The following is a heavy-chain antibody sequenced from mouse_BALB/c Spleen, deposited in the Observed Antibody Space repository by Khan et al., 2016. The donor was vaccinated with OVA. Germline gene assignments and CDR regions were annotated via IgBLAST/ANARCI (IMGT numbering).Heavy chain of an antibody. J-gene: IGHJ4*01. CDR3: ARPPYFSYVMVY. Sequence: QIQLVQSGPELKKPGETVKISCKASGYTFTNYGLNWVKQAPGKGLKWMGWINTYTGEPTFADDFKGRFAFSLETSASPAYLQIINLKSEDTATXFCARPPYFSYVMVYWGQGTSVTVSS. V-gene: IGHV9-3-1*01. CDR1: GYTFTNYG. CDR2: INTYTGEP. D-gene: IGHD2-10*01.